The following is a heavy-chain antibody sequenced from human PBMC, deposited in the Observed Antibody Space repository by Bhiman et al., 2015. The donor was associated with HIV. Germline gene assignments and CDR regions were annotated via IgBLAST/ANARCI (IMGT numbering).Heavy chain of an antibody. J-gene: IGHJ3*02. CDR3: AKIAAAAGLKDAFDI. V-gene: IGHV3-30*18. D-gene: IGHD6-13*01. CDR2: ISYDGSNK. Sequence: QVQLVESGGGVVQPGRSLRLSCAASGFTFSSYGMHWVRQAPGKGLEWVAVISYDGSNKFFPDSVKGRFTISRDNSNNTLYLQMNSLRAEDTAVYYCAKIAAAAGLKDAFDIWGPGTMVTVSS. CDR1: GFTFSSYG.